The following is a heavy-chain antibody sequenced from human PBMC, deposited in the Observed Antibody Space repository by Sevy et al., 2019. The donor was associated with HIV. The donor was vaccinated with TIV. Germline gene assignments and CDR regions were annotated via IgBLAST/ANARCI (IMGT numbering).Heavy chain of an antibody. V-gene: IGHV1-46*01. CDR1: GYSFTSYE. CDR2: INPSGGST. J-gene: IGHJ4*02. Sequence: ASVKVSCKASGYSFTSYEIHWVRQAPGQGLEWMGLINPSGGSTSYAQKFQDRVTMIRDTSTTTVYMEWSSLRSEDTAVYFCARLRACGGDCYYYDFWGQGTLVTVSS. D-gene: IGHD2-21*02. CDR3: ARLRACGGDCYYYDF.